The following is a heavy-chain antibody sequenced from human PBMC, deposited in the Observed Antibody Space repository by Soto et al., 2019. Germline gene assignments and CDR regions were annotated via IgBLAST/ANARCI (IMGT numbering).Heavy chain of an antibody. CDR3: ARAPLGIAAAGTYYYGMDV. D-gene: IGHD6-13*01. Sequence: ASVKVSCKASGYSFTNYGITWVRQAPGQGLEWMGWISAYNGNTNYAQELQGRVTMTTDTSTSTAYMELRSLRSEDTAVYYCARAPLGIAAAGTYYYGMDVRGQGTTVTVSS. CDR1: GYSFTNYG. J-gene: IGHJ6*02. V-gene: IGHV1-18*01. CDR2: ISAYNGNT.